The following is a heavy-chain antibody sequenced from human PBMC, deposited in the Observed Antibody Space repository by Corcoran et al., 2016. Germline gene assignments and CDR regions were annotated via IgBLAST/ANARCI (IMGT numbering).Heavy chain of an antibody. CDR2: ISYDGSNK. CDR3: ANEGDYGDSA. Sequence: HVQLVDSGGGVVQPGRSLRLSCEASGFTFSSYGMHWVRQAPGKGLEWVAVISYDGSNKYYADSVKGRFTISRDNSKNTLYLQMSSLRAEDTALYYCANEGDYGDSAWGQGTLVTVSS. D-gene: IGHD4-17*01. J-gene: IGHJ5*02. V-gene: IGHV3-30*18. CDR1: GFTFSSYG.